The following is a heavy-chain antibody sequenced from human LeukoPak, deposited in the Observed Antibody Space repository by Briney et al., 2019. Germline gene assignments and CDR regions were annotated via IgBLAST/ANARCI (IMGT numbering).Heavy chain of an antibody. CDR3: AKGDYGGNSVY. D-gene: IGHD4-23*01. V-gene: IGHV3-23*01. J-gene: IGHJ4*02. Sequence: GGSLRLSCEASGFTFSDFAMSWVRQAPGKGLEWVSAISGSGGSTYYADSVKGRFTISRDNSKNTLYLQMNGLRAEDTAVYYCAKGDYGGNSVYWGQGTLVTVSS. CDR2: ISGSGGST. CDR1: GFTFSDFA.